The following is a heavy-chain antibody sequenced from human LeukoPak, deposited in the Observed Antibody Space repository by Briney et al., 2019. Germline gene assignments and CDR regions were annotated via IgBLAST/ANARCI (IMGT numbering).Heavy chain of an antibody. D-gene: IGHD5-12*01. CDR2: IIPIFGTA. J-gene: IGHJ5*02. CDR3: ARDPSGYDFWFDP. Sequence: ASVKVSCKASGGTFSSYAISWVRQAPGQGLEWMGRIIPIFGTANYAQKFQGRVTITTDESTSTAYMELSSLRSDDTAVYYCARDPSGYDFWFDPWGQGTLVTVSS. V-gene: IGHV1-69*05. CDR1: GGTFSSYA.